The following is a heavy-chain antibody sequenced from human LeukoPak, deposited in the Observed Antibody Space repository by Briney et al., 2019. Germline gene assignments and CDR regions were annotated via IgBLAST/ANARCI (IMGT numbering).Heavy chain of an antibody. V-gene: IGHV3-21*01. Sequence: PGGSLRLSCAASGFTFSSYSMNWVRQAPGKGLEWVSSISSSSSYIYYADSVKGRFTISRDNAKNSLYLQMNSLRAEDTAVYYCARVTRSSGYAAFDHWGQGTLVTVSS. D-gene: IGHD3-22*01. CDR2: ISSSSSYI. CDR1: GFTFSSYS. CDR3: ARVTRSSGYAAFDH. J-gene: IGHJ4*02.